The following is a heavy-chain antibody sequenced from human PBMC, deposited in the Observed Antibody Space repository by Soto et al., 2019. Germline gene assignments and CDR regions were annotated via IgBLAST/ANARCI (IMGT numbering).Heavy chain of an antibody. V-gene: IGHV3-23*01. J-gene: IGHJ4*02. CDR1: GFTFSSHA. CDR3: AKDRWASGSGSSFDY. Sequence: GGSLRLSCAASGFTFSSHAMSWVRQAPWKGLEWVSIISGGGTKTYYADSVKGRFTISRDNSKNTLYLQMNSLRAEDTALHFCAKDRWASGSGSSFDYWGQGTLVTVSS. CDR2: ISGGGTKT. D-gene: IGHD3-10*01.